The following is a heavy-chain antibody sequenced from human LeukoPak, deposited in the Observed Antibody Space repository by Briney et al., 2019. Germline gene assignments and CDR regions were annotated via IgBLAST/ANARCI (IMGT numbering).Heavy chain of an antibody. Sequence: KPSETLSLTCTVSGGSISSYYWSWIRQPPGKGLEWIGYIYYSGSTNYNPSLKSRVTISVDTSKNQFSLKLSSMTAADTAVYYCARGGSGSYYANWFDPWGQGTLVTVSS. CDR1: GGSISSYY. D-gene: IGHD3-10*01. CDR3: ARGGSGSYYANWFDP. CDR2: IYYSGST. J-gene: IGHJ5*02. V-gene: IGHV4-59*01.